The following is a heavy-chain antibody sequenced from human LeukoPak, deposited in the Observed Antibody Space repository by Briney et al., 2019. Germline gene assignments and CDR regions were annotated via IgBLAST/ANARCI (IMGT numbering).Heavy chain of an antibody. CDR1: GFTFSSYS. V-gene: IGHV3-21*01. J-gene: IGHJ5*02. D-gene: IGHD3-22*01. Sequence: GGFLRLSCAASGFTFSSYSMNWVRQAPGKGLEWVSSISSSSSYIYYADSVKGRFTISRDNAKNSLYLQMNSLRAEDTAVYYCARDRDPRTYYYDSSGYYQGLNWFDPWGQGTLVTVSS. CDR2: ISSSSSYI. CDR3: ARDRDPRTYYYDSSGYYQGLNWFDP.